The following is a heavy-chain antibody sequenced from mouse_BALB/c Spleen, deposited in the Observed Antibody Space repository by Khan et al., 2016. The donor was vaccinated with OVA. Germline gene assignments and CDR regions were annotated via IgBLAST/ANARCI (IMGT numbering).Heavy chain of an antibody. J-gene: IGHJ3*01. CDR3: ERGGGVDRFAY. CDR1: GYTFTDFP. Sequence: QVQLQQSGAELVRPGVSLKISCKGSGYTFTDFPMHWVKQSHAKNLEWIGVVSTNYGDATYNQKFTGKATMTVDKSSSTAYMELARLTSEASAINYWERGGGVDRFAYWGQGTLVTVSA. V-gene: IGHV1S137*01. CDR2: VSTNYGDA. D-gene: IGHD1-1*01.